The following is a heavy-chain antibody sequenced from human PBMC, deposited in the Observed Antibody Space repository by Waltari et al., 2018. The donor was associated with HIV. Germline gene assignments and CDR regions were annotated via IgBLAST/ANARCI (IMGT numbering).Heavy chain of an antibody. J-gene: IGHJ4*02. Sequence: QVQLVQCGTEVKNPGASVKVSCKASGYTFTRYYMHWARQAPGQGLEGMGGINPSSGGAKPATMIKGRVTRTGDTSIRTSQLELSSLRSDDTAVYYCARDGQHDDQDYWGQGTLVTVSS. CDR3: ARDGQHDDQDY. V-gene: IGHV1-2*02. D-gene: IGHD1-1*01. CDR1: GYTFTRYY. CDR2: INPSSGGA.